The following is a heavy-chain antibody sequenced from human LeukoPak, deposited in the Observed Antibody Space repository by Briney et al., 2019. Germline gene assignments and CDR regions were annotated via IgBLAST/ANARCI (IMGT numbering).Heavy chain of an antibody. J-gene: IGHJ3*02. Sequence: PSETLSLTCTVSGGSIRTSSYYWGWIRLPPGKGLEWIGSIFYSGSTYYNPSLKSRVTISVDTSKNQFSLKLNSLTAADTAIYYCARHESLGAFDIWGQGTMVTVSS. V-gene: IGHV4-39*01. CDR1: GGSIRTSSYY. D-gene: IGHD3-16*01. CDR2: IFYSGST. CDR3: ARHESLGAFDI.